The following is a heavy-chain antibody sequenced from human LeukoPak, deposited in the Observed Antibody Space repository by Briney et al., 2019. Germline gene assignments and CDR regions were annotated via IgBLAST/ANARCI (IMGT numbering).Heavy chain of an antibody. CDR3: ARGLFCSGGSCYSQGGYYFDY. D-gene: IGHD2-15*01. J-gene: IGHJ4*02. V-gene: IGHV4-61*01. CDR1: GGSVSSGNYY. CDR2: IYYSGST. Sequence: SETLSLTCSVSGGSVSSGNYYWSWIRQPPGKGLEWIGYIYYSGSTKYNPSLKSRVTISVDTPKNQFSLKLSSVTAADTAVYYCARGLFCSGGSCYSQGGYYFDYWGQGTLVTVSS.